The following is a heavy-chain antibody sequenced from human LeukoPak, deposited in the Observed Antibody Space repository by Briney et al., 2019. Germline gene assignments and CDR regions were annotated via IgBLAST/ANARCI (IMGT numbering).Heavy chain of an antibody. CDR3: ARRAFRGYYGSGSADFDY. D-gene: IGHD3-10*01. CDR1: GYSFTSYW. J-gene: IGHJ4*02. CDR2: IYPGDSDT. Sequence: GESLKISCKGSGYSFTSYWIGWVRQMPGKGLEWMGIIYPGDSDTRYSPSFQGQVTISADKSISTAYLQWSSLKASDTAMYYCARRAFRGYYGSGSADFDYWGQGTLVTVSS. V-gene: IGHV5-51*01.